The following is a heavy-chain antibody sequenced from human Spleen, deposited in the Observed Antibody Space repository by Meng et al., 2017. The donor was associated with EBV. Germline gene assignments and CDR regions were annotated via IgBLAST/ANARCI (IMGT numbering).Heavy chain of an antibody. Sequence: VPLQQWGAGLLKPSDTRSLTCAVNGGSFSDHYWSWIRQSPGKGLEWIGEITHSGRTNYNPSLKSRLSISADTSKNQFSLKLTSMTAADTAVYYCAILWAPVDYWGQGALVTVSS. J-gene: IGHJ4*02. V-gene: IGHV4-34*01. CDR1: GGSFSDHY. CDR2: ITHSGRT. D-gene: IGHD3-16*01. CDR3: AILWAPVDY.